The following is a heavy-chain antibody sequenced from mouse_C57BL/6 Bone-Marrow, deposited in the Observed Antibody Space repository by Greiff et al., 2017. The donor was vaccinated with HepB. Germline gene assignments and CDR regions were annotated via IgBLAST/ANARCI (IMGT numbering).Heavy chain of an antibody. J-gene: IGHJ4*01. CDR2: INPNNGGT. D-gene: IGHD2-3*01. Sequence: VQLQQSGPELVKPGASVKIPCKASGYTFTDYNMDWVKQSHGKSLEWIGDINPNNGGTIYNQKFKGKATLTVDKSSSTAYMELRSLTSEDTAVYYCARVDGYYPPYAMDYWGQGTSVTVSS. CDR3: ARVDGYYPPYAMDY. CDR1: GYTFTDYN. V-gene: IGHV1-18*01.